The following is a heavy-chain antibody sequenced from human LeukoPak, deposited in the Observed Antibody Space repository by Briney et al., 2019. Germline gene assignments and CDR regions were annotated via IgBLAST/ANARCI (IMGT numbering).Heavy chain of an antibody. Sequence: TSETLSLTCTVSGGSISSSSYYWGWIRQPPGKGLEWIGNIYYSGSTYYNPSLKSRVTISVDTSKNQFSLKLSSVTAADTAVYYCARRFGGYSYGTIDYWGQGTLVTVSS. D-gene: IGHD5-18*01. V-gene: IGHV4-39*07. J-gene: IGHJ4*02. CDR3: ARRFGGYSYGTIDY. CDR1: GGSISSSSYY. CDR2: IYYSGST.